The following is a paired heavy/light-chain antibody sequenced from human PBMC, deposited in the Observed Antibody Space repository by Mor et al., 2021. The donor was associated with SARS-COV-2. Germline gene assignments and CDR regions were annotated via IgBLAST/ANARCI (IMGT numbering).Light chain of an antibody. J-gene: IGKJ2*04. CDR3: QQYGSSPGSS. V-gene: IGKV3-20*01. Sequence: EIVLTQSPGTLSLSPGERATLSCRASQSVSSSYLAWYQQKPGQAPRLLIYGASSRATGIPDRFSGSGSGTDFTLTISRLEPEDFAVYYCQQYGSSPGSSFGQGTKLEIK. CDR1: QSVSSSY. CDR2: GAS.
Heavy chain of an antibody. Sequence: QVQLQQWGAGLLKPSETLSLTCAVYGGSFSGYCWSWIRQPPGKGLEWIGEINHRGSTNYNPSLKSRVTISVDTSKNQFSLRLYSVTAADTAVYYCARGEGSVQLWYPLDFWGQGTLVTVSS. CDR1: GGSFSGYC. J-gene: IGHJ4*02. V-gene: IGHV4-34*01. CDR3: ARGEGSVQLWYPLDF. D-gene: IGHD5-18*01. CDR2: INHRGST.